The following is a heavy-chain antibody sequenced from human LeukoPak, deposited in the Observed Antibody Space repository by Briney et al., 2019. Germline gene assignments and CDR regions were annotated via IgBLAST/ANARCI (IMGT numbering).Heavy chain of an antibody. D-gene: IGHD2-15*01. Sequence: GGSLRLSCAASGFTFSSYAMHWVRQAPGKGLEYVSAISSNGGSTYYANSVKGRFTISRDNSKNTLYLQMGSLRAEDMAVYYCARGCSGGSCYVYWGQGTLVTVSS. CDR2: ISSNGGST. CDR1: GFTFSSYA. V-gene: IGHV3-64*01. CDR3: ARGCSGGSCYVY. J-gene: IGHJ4*02.